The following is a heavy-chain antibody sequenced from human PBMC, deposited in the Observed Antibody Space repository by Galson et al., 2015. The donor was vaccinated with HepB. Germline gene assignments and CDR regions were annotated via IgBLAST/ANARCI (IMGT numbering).Heavy chain of an antibody. Sequence: SLRHSCAASGFTVSSNYMSWVRQAPGKGLEWVSVIYSGGSTYYADSVKGRFTISRDNSKNTPYLQMNSLRAEDTAVYYCARLTYSSSWIDPWGQGTLVTVSS. V-gene: IGHV3-53*01. CDR2: IYSGGST. CDR3: ARLTYSSSWIDP. J-gene: IGHJ5*02. CDR1: GFTVSSNY. D-gene: IGHD6-13*01.